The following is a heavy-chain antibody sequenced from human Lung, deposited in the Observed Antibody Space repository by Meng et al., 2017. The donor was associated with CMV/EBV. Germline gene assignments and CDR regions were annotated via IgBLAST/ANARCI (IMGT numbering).Heavy chain of an antibody. D-gene: IGHD2-2*01. CDR3: ARVHSSTSHYFDY. CDR1: VGIFSSYA. CDR2: IIPILGIA. J-gene: IGHJ4*02. Sequence: SVQVSXKASVGIFSSYAISWVRQAPGQGLEWMGGIIPILGIANYAQKFQGRVTITADKSTSTAYMEMSSLRSEDTAVYYCARVHSSTSHYFDYWGQGTXVTGAS. V-gene: IGHV1-69*10.